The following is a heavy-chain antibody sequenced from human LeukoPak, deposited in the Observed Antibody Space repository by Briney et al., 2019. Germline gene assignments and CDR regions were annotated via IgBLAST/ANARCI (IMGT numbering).Heavy chain of an antibody. D-gene: IGHD6-13*01. CDR2: INPNSGGT. CDR1: GYTFTGYY. V-gene: IGHV1-2*02. J-gene: IGHJ5*02. CDR3: ARVIAAAGTRNWFDP. Sequence: ASVKVSCKASGYTFTGYYMHWVRQAPGQGLEWMGWINPNSGGTNYAQKFQGRVTMTRDTSISTAYMELSRLRSDDTAVYYCARVIAAAGTRNWFDPWGQGTLVTVSS.